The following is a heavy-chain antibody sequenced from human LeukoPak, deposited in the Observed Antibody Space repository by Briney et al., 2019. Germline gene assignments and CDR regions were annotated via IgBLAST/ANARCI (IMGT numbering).Heavy chain of an antibody. V-gene: IGHV1-18*01. CDR1: GYTFTSYG. CDR2: ISAYNGNT. J-gene: IGHJ6*02. CDR3: ARDPPSIASYYYYGMDV. Sequence: ASVKVSCKASGYTFTSYGISWVRQAPGQGLEWMGWISAYNGNTNYAQKLQGRVTMTIDTSTSTAYMELRSLRSDDTAVYYCARDPPSIASYYYYGMDVWGQGTTVTVSS. D-gene: IGHD6-6*01.